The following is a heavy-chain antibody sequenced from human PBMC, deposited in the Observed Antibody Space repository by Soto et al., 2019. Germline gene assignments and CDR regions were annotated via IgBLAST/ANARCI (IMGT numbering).Heavy chain of an antibody. V-gene: IGHV3-74*01. Sequence: EVQLVESGGGLVHLGGSRRLSCEGSGFTFRNYWMHWVRQVPGKGLEWVSRIDHDGPTDYADSVRGRFTISRDNAENTLYLQMNSLRPEDTAVYYCVRDSHGDYWGQGTLVTVSS. CDR1: GFTFRNYW. J-gene: IGHJ4*02. CDR3: VRDSHGDY. CDR2: IDHDGPT.